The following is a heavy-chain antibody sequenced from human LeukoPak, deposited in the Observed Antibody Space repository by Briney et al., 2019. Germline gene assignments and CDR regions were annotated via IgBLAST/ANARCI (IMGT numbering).Heavy chain of an antibody. CDR3: ARTTVTHEDTFDI. J-gene: IGHJ3*02. CDR2: IYYSGST. D-gene: IGHD4-17*01. Sequence: SETLSLTCTVSGGSISSSSYYWGWIRQPPGKGLEWIGSIYYSGSTYYNPSLKSRVTISVDTSKNQFSLKLSSVTAADTAVYYSARTTVTHEDTFDIWGQGTMVTVSS. V-gene: IGHV4-39*01. CDR1: GGSISSSSYY.